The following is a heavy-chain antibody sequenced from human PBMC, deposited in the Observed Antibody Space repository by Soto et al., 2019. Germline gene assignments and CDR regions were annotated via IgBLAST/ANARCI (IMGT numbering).Heavy chain of an antibody. V-gene: IGHV4-39*01. CDR1: GGSISSSSYY. CDR2: IYYSGST. CDR3: ARLLSDAIVVVPAAMGTDY. Sequence: SETLSLTCTVSGGSISSSSYYWGWIRQPPGKGLEWIGSIYYSGSTYYNPSLKSRVTISVDTSKNQFSLKRSSVTAADTAVYYCARLLSDAIVVVPAAMGTDYWGQGTLVTVSS. D-gene: IGHD2-2*01. J-gene: IGHJ4*02.